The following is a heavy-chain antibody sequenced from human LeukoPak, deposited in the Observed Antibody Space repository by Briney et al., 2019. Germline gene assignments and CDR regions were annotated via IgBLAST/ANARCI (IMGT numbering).Heavy chain of an antibody. Sequence: GGSLRLSCAASGFTFSNAWMSWVRQAPGKGLEWVGRIKSKTDGGTTDYTAPVEGRFTISRDDSKNTLYLQMNSLKTEDTAVYYCTTDVEMATIFYWGQGTLVTVSS. CDR2: IKSKTDGGTT. D-gene: IGHD5-24*01. V-gene: IGHV3-15*01. J-gene: IGHJ4*02. CDR1: GFTFSNAW. CDR3: TTDVEMATIFY.